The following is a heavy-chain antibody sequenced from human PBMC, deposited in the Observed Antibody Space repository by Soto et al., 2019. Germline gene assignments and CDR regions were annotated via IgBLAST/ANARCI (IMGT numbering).Heavy chain of an antibody. CDR3: ARARECSGGSCYSAWFDP. V-gene: IGHV1-18*01. Sequence: ASVKVSCKASGYTFTSYGISWVRQAPGQGLEWMGWISAYNGNTNYAQKLQGRVTMTTDTSTSTAYMELRSLRSDDTAVYYCARARECSGGSCYSAWFDPWGQGTLVTVSS. CDR1: GYTFTSYG. J-gene: IGHJ5*02. D-gene: IGHD2-15*01. CDR2: ISAYNGNT.